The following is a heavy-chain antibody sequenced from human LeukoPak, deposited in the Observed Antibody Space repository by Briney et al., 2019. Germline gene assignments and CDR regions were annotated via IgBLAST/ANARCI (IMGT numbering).Heavy chain of an antibody. Sequence: ASVKVSCKASGYTFTSYGIGWVRQAPGQGLEWMGWISAYNGNTNYAQKLQGRVTMTTDTSTSTAYMELRSLRSDDTAVYYCARDSPYYDFWSGYSNWFDPWGQGTLVTVSS. CDR3: ARDSPYYDFWSGYSNWFDP. CDR2: ISAYNGNT. J-gene: IGHJ5*02. D-gene: IGHD3-3*01. CDR1: GYTFTSYG. V-gene: IGHV1-18*01.